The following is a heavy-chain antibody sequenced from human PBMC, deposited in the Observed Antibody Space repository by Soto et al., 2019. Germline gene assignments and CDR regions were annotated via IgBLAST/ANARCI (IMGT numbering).Heavy chain of an antibody. Sequence: EVKLVDSGGGLVQPGGSLRLSCAASGFIFSNYVMSWVRQAPGKGLEWVSSISDSGGTSYYADSVKGRFTISRDNSKNTLYLQMNSLRAEDTAIYYCAKSPRALLTFDYWGQGTLVTVSS. J-gene: IGHJ4*02. CDR2: ISDSGGTS. CDR3: AKSPRALLTFDY. D-gene: IGHD1-26*01. V-gene: IGHV3-23*04. CDR1: GFIFSNYV.